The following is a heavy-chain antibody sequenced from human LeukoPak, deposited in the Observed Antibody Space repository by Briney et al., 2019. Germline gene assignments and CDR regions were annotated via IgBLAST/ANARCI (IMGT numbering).Heavy chain of an antibody. CDR3: ARRPYYDTSGYFLT. Sequence: GESLKISCKGSEYSFTNYWICWVRQMPGKGLEWMGIIYPGDSNTRYSPSFQGQVTISADKSISTAYLQWSSLKASDTAIYYCARRPYYDTSGYFLTWGQGTLVTVSS. V-gene: IGHV5-51*01. CDR1: EYSFTNYW. CDR2: IYPGDSNT. D-gene: IGHD3-22*01. J-gene: IGHJ5*02.